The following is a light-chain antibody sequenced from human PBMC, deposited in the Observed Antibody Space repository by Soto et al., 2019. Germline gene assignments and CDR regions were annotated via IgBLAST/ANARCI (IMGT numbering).Light chain of an antibody. CDR1: QGISSY. CDR3: QQLNSYFYT. Sequence: DIQLTQSPSFLSASVGDRVTITCRASQGISSYLAWYQQKPGKAPKLLIYGASTLQSGVPSRFIGSGSGTEFTLTISSLQPEDFATYYCQQLNSYFYTFGQGTKLEIK. J-gene: IGKJ2*01. V-gene: IGKV1-9*01. CDR2: GAS.